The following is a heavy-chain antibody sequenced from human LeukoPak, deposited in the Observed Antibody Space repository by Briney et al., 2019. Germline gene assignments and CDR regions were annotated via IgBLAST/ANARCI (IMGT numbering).Heavy chain of an antibody. CDR2: IKSDGST. J-gene: IGHJ1*01. V-gene: IGHV3-74*01. Sequence: QTGGSLRLSYAASGFTSSSYWMHWVRQAPGKGLVWVSRIKSDGSTNYADSVKGRFTISRDNAKNTLSLQMNSLRAEDTGVYYCARAPSEIGGYYPEYFRHWGQGTLVTVSS. D-gene: IGHD3-22*01. CDR1: GFTSSSYW. CDR3: ARAPSEIGGYYPEYFRH.